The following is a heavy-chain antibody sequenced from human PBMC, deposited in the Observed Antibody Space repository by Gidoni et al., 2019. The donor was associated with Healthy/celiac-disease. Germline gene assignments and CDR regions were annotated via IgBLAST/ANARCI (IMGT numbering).Heavy chain of an antibody. CDR1: GYTFTGYY. J-gene: IGHJ6*02. D-gene: IGHD3-22*01. V-gene: IGHV1-2*04. CDR3: ARGGLSVVITNYYGMDV. Sequence: QVQLVQSGAEVKKPGASVKVSCKASGYTFTGYYMHWVRQAPGQGLERMGWINPNSGGTNYAQKFQGWVTMTRDTSSSTAYMELSRLRSDDTAVYYCARGGLSVVITNYYGMDVWGQGTTVTVSS. CDR2: INPNSGGT.